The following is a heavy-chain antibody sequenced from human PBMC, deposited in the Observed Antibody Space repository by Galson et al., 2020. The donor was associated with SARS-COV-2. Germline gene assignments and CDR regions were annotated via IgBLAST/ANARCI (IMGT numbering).Heavy chain of an antibody. CDR3: ARERDQWLGYFDY. CDR1: GGSVNSGSYY. D-gene: IGHD6-19*01. J-gene: IGHJ4*02. V-gene: IGHV4-61*01. CDR2: IYHSGST. Sequence: SETLSLTCTVSGGSVNSGSYYWSWIRQPPGKGLEWIGYIYHSGSTNYNPSLKSRVTISLDTSKNQFSLKLSSVTAADTAVYYCARERDQWLGYFDYWGQGTLVTVSS.